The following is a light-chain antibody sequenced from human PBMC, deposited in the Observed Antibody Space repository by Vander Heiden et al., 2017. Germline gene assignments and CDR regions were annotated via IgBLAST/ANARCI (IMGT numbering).Light chain of an antibody. V-gene: IGLV1-40*01. J-gene: IGLJ2*01. CDR3: QSHDDRRSGFVV. Sequence: QSGLTQPPSVSGAPGQRLPISCTGTSSHFGPPFDLPSSQQLPRTAPKLLIYKNTNRHSGVPDRFSGSKSGTSASLTITRLQAEDEADYYCQSHDDRRSGFVVFGGGTKLTVL. CDR1: SSHFGPPFD. CDR2: KNT.